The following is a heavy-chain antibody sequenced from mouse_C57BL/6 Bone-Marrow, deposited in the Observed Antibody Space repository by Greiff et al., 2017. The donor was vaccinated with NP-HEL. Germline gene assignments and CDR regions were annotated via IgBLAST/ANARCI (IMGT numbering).Heavy chain of an antibody. CDR1: GYTFTDYY. V-gene: IGHV1-19*01. Sequence: EVQLQQSGPVLVKPGASVKMSCKASGYTFTDYYMNWVKQSPGKSLEWIGVINPYNGGTSYNQKFKGKATLNVDKSANTAYMELNSLTSEDSAVYYCARGTWFAYWGQGTLVTVSA. CDR3: ARGTWFAY. J-gene: IGHJ3*01. CDR2: INPYNGGT.